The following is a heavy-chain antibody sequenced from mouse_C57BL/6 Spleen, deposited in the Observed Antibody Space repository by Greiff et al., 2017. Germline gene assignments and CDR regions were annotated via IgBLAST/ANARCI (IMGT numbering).Heavy chain of an antibody. Sequence: VQLQQSGAELVRPGASVTLSCKASGYTFTDYEMHWVKQTPVHGLEWIGAIDPETGGTAYNQKFKGKAILTADKSSSTAYMELRSLTSEDSAVYYCTRNYYGSSLRGFAYWGQGTLVTVSA. V-gene: IGHV1-15*01. D-gene: IGHD1-1*01. CDR3: TRNYYGSSLRGFAY. CDR2: IDPETGGT. J-gene: IGHJ3*01. CDR1: GYTFTDYE.